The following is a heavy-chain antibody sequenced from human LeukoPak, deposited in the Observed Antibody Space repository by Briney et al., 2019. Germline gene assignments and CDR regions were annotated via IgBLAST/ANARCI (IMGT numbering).Heavy chain of an antibody. CDR1: GYTFTSYG. CDR3: VRDSITYGDYFDY. D-gene: IGHD4-17*01. CDR2: SSAYSGDT. Sequence: GASVKVSCKASGYTFTSYGISWVRQAPGQGLEWMGWSSAYSGDTNYAHKFQGRVTMTTDTSTSTAYMELRSLRSDDTAVYYCVRDSITYGDYFDYWGQGTLVTVSS. J-gene: IGHJ4*02. V-gene: IGHV1-18*01.